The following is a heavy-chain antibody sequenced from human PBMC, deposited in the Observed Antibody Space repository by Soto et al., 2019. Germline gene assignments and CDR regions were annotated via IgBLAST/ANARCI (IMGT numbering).Heavy chain of an antibody. CDR2: FNGGNGNI. CDR1: GYTFSTYA. D-gene: IGHD3-10*01. V-gene: IGHV1-3*05. Sequence: QVQLVQRGTEERKPGASVKVSCKASGYTFSTYAMHWVRRAPGQSLEWMGWFNGGNGNIKYSQKFEGRVTITTDTAATIVYMELNMFRSEDTAVYYCARGNVRGGCLDFWGQGTLVSVSS. CDR3: ARGNVRGGCLDF. J-gene: IGHJ4*02.